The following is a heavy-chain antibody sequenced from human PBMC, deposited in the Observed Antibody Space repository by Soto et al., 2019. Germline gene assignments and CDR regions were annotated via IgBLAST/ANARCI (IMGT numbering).Heavy chain of an antibody. CDR2: IRKDGSQR. CDR1: EFAFSSYW. CDR3: ARGVAPGCGVLYFDELDM. Sequence: EVQLVESGGGLVQPGGSLTLSCAASEFAFSSYWMTWVRQAPGKGLEWVANIRKDGSQRSYLDSVRGRFTISRDNAKNSLYLQMNSLRAEDTALYFCARGVAPGCGVLYFDELDMWSQGTMVTISS. J-gene: IGHJ3*02. D-gene: IGHD2-8*01. V-gene: IGHV3-7*05.